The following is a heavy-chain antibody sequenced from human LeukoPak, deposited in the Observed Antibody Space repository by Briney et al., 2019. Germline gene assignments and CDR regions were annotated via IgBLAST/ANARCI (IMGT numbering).Heavy chain of an antibody. J-gene: IGHJ6*02. CDR3: ARGSIVGAYYYYGMDV. Sequence: GGSLRLSCAASGLTFSSHWMHWVRQAPGKGLEWVSSISSSSSYIYYADSVKGRFTISRDNAKNSLYLQMNSLRAEDTAVYYCARGSIVGAYYYYGMDVWGQGTTVTVSS. CDR2: ISSSSSYI. V-gene: IGHV3-21*01. D-gene: IGHD1-26*01. CDR1: GLTFSSHW.